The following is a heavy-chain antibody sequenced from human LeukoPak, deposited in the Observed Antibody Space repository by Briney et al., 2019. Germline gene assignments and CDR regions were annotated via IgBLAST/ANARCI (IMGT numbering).Heavy chain of an antibody. CDR1: GFTLSTFW. Sequence: GGSLRLPCAASGFTLSTFWMYWVRQAPGKGLVWVSRINTDGGTSYADSVKGRFTISRDNAKNTLYLQMNSLRVEDTAVYYCASVAGGQSGYYHWGQGTLVTVSS. CDR3: ASVAGGQSGYYH. V-gene: IGHV3-74*01. J-gene: IGHJ5*02. CDR2: INTDGGT. D-gene: IGHD5-12*01.